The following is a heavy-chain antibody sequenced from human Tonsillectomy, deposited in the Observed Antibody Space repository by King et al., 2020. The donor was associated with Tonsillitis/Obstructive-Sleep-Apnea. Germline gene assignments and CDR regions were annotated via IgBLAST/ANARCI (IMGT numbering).Heavy chain of an antibody. CDR1: GFTFSSYG. CDR3: AKDLVGWYYYGSGAYNWFDS. D-gene: IGHD3-10*01. V-gene: IGHV3-30*18. CDR2: ISHDGSNR. J-gene: IGHJ5*01. Sequence: VQLVESGGGVVQPGRSLRLSCAASGFTFSSYGMHWVRQAPGKGLEGVAVISHDGSNRYYAASVKGRFTIARDNSNNTLSLQMNSLRAEDTAVYFCAKDLVGWYYYGSGAYNWFDSWGQGTLVTVSS.